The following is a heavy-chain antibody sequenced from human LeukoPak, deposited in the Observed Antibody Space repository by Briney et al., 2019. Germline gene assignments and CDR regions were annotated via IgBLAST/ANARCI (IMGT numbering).Heavy chain of an antibody. V-gene: IGHV3-9*01. J-gene: IGHJ4*02. D-gene: IGHD1-26*01. CDR2: ISWNSGSI. CDR3: ASLYSGSYSSDY. Sequence: GRSLRLSCAASGFTFDDYAMPWVRQAPGKGLERVSGISWNSGSIGYADSVKVRFTISRDNAKNSLYLQMNGLRAEDTALYYCASLYSGSYSSDYWGQGTLVTVSS. CDR1: GFTFDDYA.